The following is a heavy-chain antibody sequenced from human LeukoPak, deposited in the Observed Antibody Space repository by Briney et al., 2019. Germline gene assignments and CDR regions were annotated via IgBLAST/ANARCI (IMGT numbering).Heavy chain of an antibody. J-gene: IGHJ4*02. D-gene: IGHD3-22*01. CDR3: ARGGDSSGYYLDFDY. Sequence: PSETLSLTCTVSGGSISSYYWSWIRQPPGKGLEWIGYIYYSGSTNYNPSLKSRVTISVDASKNQFSLKLSSVTAADTAVYYCARGGDSSGYYLDFDYWGQGTLVTVSS. V-gene: IGHV4-59*01. CDR1: GGSISSYY. CDR2: IYYSGST.